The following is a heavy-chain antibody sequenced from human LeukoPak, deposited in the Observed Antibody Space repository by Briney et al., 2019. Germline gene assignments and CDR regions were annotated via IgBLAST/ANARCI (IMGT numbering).Heavy chain of an antibody. CDR1: RESSSGYY. D-gene: IGHD5-24*01. CDR2: VHGSGSA. V-gene: IGHV4-34*01. CDR3: ASPATGNRDGFDY. Sequence: PSETLSLTCTVYRESSSGYYWSWIRQRPGMGREWIGDVHGSGSANYNPSVQPRVTISGDMSKNQLSLKLTSVPAADTAVYYCASPATGNRDGFDYWSQGTLVRVSS. J-gene: IGHJ4*02.